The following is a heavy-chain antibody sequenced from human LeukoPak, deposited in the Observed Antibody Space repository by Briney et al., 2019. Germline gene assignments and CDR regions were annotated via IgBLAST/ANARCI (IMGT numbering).Heavy chain of an antibody. V-gene: IGHV1-2*02. CDR3: ARWVASPSRGWFDP. CDR1: AYTFTGYY. D-gene: IGHD3-22*01. J-gene: IGHJ5*02. CDR2: MSSKNGDT. Sequence: DSVTVSCKASAYTFTGYYVHWVRQAPGQGLEWMGWMSSKNGDTNHAQKFQGRVNMTRDTSISTAYMELNSLRFDDTAVYYGARWVASPSRGWFDPWGQGTLVTVLS.